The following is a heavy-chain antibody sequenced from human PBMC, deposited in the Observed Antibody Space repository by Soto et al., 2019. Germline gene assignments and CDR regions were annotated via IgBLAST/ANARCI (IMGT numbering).Heavy chain of an antibody. D-gene: IGHD3-22*01. Sequence: SETLSLTCTFSGGSISSYYWSLIRQPPGKGLEWIGYIYYSGSTNYNPSLKSRVTISVDTSKNQFSLKLSSVTAADTAVYYCARGYYYDSSGYYPPWFDPWGQGTLVTVSS. V-gene: IGHV4-59*01. CDR2: IYYSGST. CDR3: ARGYYYDSSGYYPPWFDP. CDR1: GGSISSYY. J-gene: IGHJ5*02.